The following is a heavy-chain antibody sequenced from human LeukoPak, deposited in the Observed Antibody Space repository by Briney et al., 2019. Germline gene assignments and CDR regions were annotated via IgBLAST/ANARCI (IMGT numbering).Heavy chain of an antibody. J-gene: IGHJ3*02. CDR3: ARGGILWWRAFDI. Sequence: SETLSLTCAVYGGSFSGYYLSWIRQPPGKGLEWIGEINHSGSTNYNPSLKSRVTISVDTSKNQFSLKLSSVTAADTAVYYCARGGILWWRAFDIWGQGTMVTVSS. D-gene: IGHD2-21*01. V-gene: IGHV4-34*01. CDR2: INHSGST. CDR1: GGSFSGYY.